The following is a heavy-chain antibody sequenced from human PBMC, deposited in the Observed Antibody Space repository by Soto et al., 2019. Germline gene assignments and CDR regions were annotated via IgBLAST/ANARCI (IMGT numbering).Heavy chain of an antibody. CDR2: ISGSGGST. D-gene: IGHD2-2*01. CDR1: GFTFSSYA. CDR3: ATDGIYCSSTSCSFDP. V-gene: IGHV3-23*01. J-gene: IGHJ5*02. Sequence: PGGSLRLSCAASGFTFSSYAMSWVRQAPGKGLEWVSAISGSGGSTYYAESVKGRFTISRDNSKNTLYLQMNSLRAEDTAVYYCATDGIYCSSTSCSFDPWGQGTLVTVSS.